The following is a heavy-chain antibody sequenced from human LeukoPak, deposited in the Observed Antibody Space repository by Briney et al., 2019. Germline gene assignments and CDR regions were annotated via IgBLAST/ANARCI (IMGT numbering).Heavy chain of an antibody. CDR3: ARGNGDYVEYFQH. D-gene: IGHD4-17*01. CDR1: GGSISSYY. V-gene: IGHV4-59*01. J-gene: IGHJ1*01. CDR2: INYRGTT. Sequence: SETLSLTCTVSGGSISSYYWSWIRQPPGKGLEWIGYINYRGTTKYNPSLKSRVTISVDTSKNQFSLKLRSVTAADTAVYYCARGNGDYVEYFQHWGQGTLVTVSS.